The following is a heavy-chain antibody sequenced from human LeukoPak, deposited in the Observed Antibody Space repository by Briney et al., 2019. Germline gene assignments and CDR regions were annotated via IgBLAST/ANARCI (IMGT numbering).Heavy chain of an antibody. CDR1: GFTFSNYA. D-gene: IGHD6-13*01. J-gene: IGHJ4*02. CDR3: AKDIDSSWYGRFDY. Sequence: ETSLRLSCAASGFTFSNYAIYWVRQAPGKGLEWVSVISTDGNYKYYADSVKGRFTISRDNAKNSLYLQMNSLRAEDTALYYCAKDIDSSWYGRFDYWGQGTLVTVSS. CDR2: ISTDGNYK. V-gene: IGHV3-30*04.